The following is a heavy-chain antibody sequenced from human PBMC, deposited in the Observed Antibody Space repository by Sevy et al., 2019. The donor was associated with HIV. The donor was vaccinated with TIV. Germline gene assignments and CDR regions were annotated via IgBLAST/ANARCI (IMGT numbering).Heavy chain of an antibody. CDR2: IKQDESEK. V-gene: IGHV3-7*01. D-gene: IGHD2-8*01. J-gene: IGHJ4*02. Sequence: QLGGSLRLSCAVSGFTFGSYWMTWVRQAPGKGLEWVANIKQDESEKYYEDFVKGRFTISRDNARNSLYLQMNNLTTEDTAVYYCARDVFHGYFDYWGQGTLVTVSS. CDR3: ARDVFHGYFDY. CDR1: GFTFGSYW.